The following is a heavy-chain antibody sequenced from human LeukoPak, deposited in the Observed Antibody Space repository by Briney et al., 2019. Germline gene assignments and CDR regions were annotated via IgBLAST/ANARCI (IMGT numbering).Heavy chain of an antibody. D-gene: IGHD4-17*01. Sequence: SETLSLTCAVYGGSFSGYYWSWIRQPPGKGLEWIGEINHSRSTKYKSSLKSRVTISVDTSKNQFSLKLSSVTAADTAVYYCARLSTVTTSFDYWGQGTLVTVSS. CDR2: INHSRST. V-gene: IGHV4-34*01. J-gene: IGHJ4*02. CDR1: GGSFSGYY. CDR3: ARLSTVTTSFDY.